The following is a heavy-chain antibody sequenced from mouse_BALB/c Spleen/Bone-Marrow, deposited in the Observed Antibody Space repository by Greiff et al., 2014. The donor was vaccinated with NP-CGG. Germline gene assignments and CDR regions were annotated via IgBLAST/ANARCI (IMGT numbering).Heavy chain of an antibody. D-gene: IGHD4-1*01. Sequence: EVQLVESGGGLVKPGGSLKLPCAASGFTFSSYTMSWVRQTPEKRLEWVATISSGGSYTYYPDSVKGRFTISRDSAKNTLYLQMSSLKSEDTAMYYCTREDTNWDFDYWGQGTTLTVSS. CDR3: TREDTNWDFDY. J-gene: IGHJ2*01. V-gene: IGHV5-6-4*01. CDR1: GFTFSSYT. CDR2: ISSGGSYT.